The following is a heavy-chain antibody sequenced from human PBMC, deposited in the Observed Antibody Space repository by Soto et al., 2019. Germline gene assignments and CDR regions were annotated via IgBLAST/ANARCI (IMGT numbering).Heavy chain of an antibody. D-gene: IGHD6-19*01. Sequence: GASVKVYCKASGYTFTSYGISWVRQAPGQGLEWMGWISAYNGNTNYAQKLQGRVTMTTDTSTSTAYMELRSLRSDDTAVYYCARDRGARRYSSGWYIFDYWGQGTLVTVSS. J-gene: IGHJ4*02. CDR2: ISAYNGNT. CDR1: GYTFTSYG. V-gene: IGHV1-18*01. CDR3: ARDRGARRYSSGWYIFDY.